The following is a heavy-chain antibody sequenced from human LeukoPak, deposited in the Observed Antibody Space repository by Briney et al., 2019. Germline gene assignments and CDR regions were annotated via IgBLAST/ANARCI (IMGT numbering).Heavy chain of an antibody. V-gene: IGHV4-34*01. CDR3: ARAAKYYDFWSGYLIPAYYYYGMDV. D-gene: IGHD3-3*01. CDR1: GGSFSGYY. J-gene: IGHJ6*02. CDR2: INHSGST. Sequence: SETLSLTCAVYGGSFSGYYWSWIRQPPGKGLEWIGEINHSGSTNYNPSLKSRVTISVDTSKNQFSLKLSSVTAADTAVYYCARAAKYYDFWSGYLIPAYYYYGMDVWGQGTTVTVSS.